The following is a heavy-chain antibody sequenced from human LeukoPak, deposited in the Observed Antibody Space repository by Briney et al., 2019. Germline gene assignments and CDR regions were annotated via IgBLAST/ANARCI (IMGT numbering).Heavy chain of an antibody. Sequence: SETLSLTCTVSGGSISSSSYYRGWIRQPPGKGLEWIGSIYYSGSTYYNPSLKSRVTISVDTSKNQFSLKLSSVTAADTAVYYCARGEWELAEYFDYWGQGTLVTVSS. CDR1: GGSISSSSYY. J-gene: IGHJ4*02. CDR3: ARGEWELAEYFDY. D-gene: IGHD1-26*01. CDR2: IYYSGST. V-gene: IGHV4-39*07.